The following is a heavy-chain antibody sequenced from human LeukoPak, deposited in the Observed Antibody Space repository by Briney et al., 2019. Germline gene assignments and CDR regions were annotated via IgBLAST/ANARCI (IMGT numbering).Heavy chain of an antibody. CDR2: TYYRSKWYN. Sequence: SQTLSLTCAISGDSLSRNSAAGNWIRQSPSRGLEWLGRTYYRSKWYNDYAISVKSRINMNPDKSKTLSSLQLNSVNPEDTAVYYCARATETGVDAFDIWGQGTMVTVSS. CDR3: ARATETGVDAFDI. D-gene: IGHD3-10*01. V-gene: IGHV6-1*01. J-gene: IGHJ3*02. CDR1: GDSLSRNSAA.